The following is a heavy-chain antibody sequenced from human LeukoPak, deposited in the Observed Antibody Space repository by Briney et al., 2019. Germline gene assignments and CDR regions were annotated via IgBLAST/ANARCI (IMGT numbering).Heavy chain of an antibody. D-gene: IGHD6-6*01. J-gene: IGHJ4*02. CDR3: AKGAGRAARPYFDY. CDR2: ISGSVGDT. V-gene: IGHV3-23*01. CDR1: GFTFINAW. Sequence: GGSLRLSCAASGFTFINAWMAWVRQAPGKGLEWVSVISGSVGDTYYADSVKGRFYISRDSSKNTLYLQMNSLRAEDTAVYYCAKGAGRAARPYFDYWGQGTLVTVSS.